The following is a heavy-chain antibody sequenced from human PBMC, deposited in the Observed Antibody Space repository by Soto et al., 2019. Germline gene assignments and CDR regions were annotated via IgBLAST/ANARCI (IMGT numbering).Heavy chain of an antibody. J-gene: IGHJ4*02. CDR3: ARVIAVAGYYFDY. V-gene: IGHV3-30-3*01. CDR2: ISYDGSNK. CDR1: GFTFSSYA. Sequence: GGSLRLSCAASGFTFSSYAMHWVRQAPGKGLEWVAVISYDGSNKYYADSVKGRFTISRDNSKNTLYLQMNSLRAEDTAVYYCARVIAVAGYYFDYWGQGTLVTVSS. D-gene: IGHD6-19*01.